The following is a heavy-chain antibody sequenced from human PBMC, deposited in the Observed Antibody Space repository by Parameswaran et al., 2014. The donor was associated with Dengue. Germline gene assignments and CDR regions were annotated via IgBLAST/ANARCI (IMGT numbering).Heavy chain of an antibody. J-gene: IGHJ5*02. CDR2: ISYSGRN. CDR3: ARDSHCSGGNCYPEPGWFDP. D-gene: IGHD2-15*01. Sequence: VRQMPGKGLEWIGSISYSGRNYYNPSLKSRVTLSLDTSKNQFSLSLSSVAAADTALYYCARDSHCSGGNCYPEPGWFDPWGRGTLVTVSS. V-gene: IGHV4-31*02.